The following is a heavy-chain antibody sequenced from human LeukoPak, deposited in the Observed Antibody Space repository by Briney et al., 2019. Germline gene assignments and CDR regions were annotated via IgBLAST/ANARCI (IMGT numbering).Heavy chain of an antibody. CDR2: IYYSGST. D-gene: IGHD3-10*01. CDR1: GGSISSYY. J-gene: IGHJ3*02. CDR3: ARDLGYYGSGFDAFDI. Sequence: PSETLSLTCTVSGGSISSYYWSWIRQPPGEGLEWIGYIYYSGSTNYNPSLKSRVTISVDTSKNQFSLKLSSVTAADTAVYYCARDLGYYGSGFDAFDIWGQGTMVTVSS. V-gene: IGHV4-59*01.